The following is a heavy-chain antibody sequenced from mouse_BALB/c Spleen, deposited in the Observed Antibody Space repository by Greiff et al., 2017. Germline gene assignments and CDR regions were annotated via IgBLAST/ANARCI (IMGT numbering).Heavy chain of an antibody. CDR1: GYTFTNYW. J-gene: IGHJ4*01. V-gene: IGHV1-63*02. Sequence: QVQLQQSGAELVRPGTSVKISCKASGYTFTNYWLGWVKQRPGHGLEWIGDIYPGGGYTNYNEKFKGKATLTADTSSSTAYMQLSSLTSEDSAVYFCARGVYGRAMDYWGQGTSVTVSS. D-gene: IGHD1-1*01. CDR3: ARGVYGRAMDY. CDR2: IYPGGGYT.